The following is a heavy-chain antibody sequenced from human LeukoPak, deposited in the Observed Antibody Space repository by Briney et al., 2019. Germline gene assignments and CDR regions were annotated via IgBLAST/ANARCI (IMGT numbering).Heavy chain of an antibody. CDR1: GGSISSSSYY. CDR3: ARRFILTDSAWFDP. V-gene: IGHV4-39*01. Sequence: SETLSLTCTVSGGSISSSSYYWGWIRQPPGKGLEWIGSIYYSGSTYYNPSLKSRVTISVDTSKNQFSLKLSSVTAADTAVYYCARRFILTDSAWFDPWGQGTLVSVSS. J-gene: IGHJ5*02. CDR2: IYYSGST. D-gene: IGHD3-9*01.